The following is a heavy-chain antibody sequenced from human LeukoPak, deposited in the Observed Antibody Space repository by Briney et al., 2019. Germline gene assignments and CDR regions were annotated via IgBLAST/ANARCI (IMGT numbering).Heavy chain of an antibody. CDR2: IYYSGST. CDR3: ARDEGNWFDP. CDR1: GGSISSSSYY. V-gene: IGHV4-39*07. J-gene: IGHJ5*02. Sequence: LETLSLTCTVSGGSISSSSYYWGWIRQPPGKGLEWIGSIYYSGSTYYNPSLKSRVTISVDTSKNQFSLKLSSVTAADTAVYYCARDEGNWFDPWGQGTLVTVSS.